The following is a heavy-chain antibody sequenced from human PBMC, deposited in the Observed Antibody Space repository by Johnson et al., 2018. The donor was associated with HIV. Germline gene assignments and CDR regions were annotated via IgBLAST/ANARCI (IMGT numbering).Heavy chain of an antibody. CDR3: TTDIAAGADAFDI. CDR2: IKSKTDGGTT. V-gene: IGHV3-15*01. Sequence: VQLVESGGGLVKPGGSLRLSCAASGFTFSNAWMSWVRQAPGKGLEWVGRIKSKTDGGTTDYAAPVKGRFTISRDDSKNTLYLQMNSLKTEDTAGYYCTTDIAAGADAFDIWGQGTMVTVSS. D-gene: IGHD6-13*01. J-gene: IGHJ3*02. CDR1: GFTFSNAW.